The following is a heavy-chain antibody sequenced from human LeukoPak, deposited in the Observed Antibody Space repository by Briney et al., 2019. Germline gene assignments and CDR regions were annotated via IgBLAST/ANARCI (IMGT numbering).Heavy chain of an antibody. CDR1: GYTFTGYY. J-gene: IGHJ3*02. D-gene: IGHD3-10*01. Sequence: ASVRVSCKASGYTFTGYYMHWVRQAPGQGLEWMGWINPNSGGTNYAQKFQGRVTMTRDKSIRTAYMELSRLTSDDTAVYYCARNIWFGESADAFDIWGQGTMVTVSS. V-gene: IGHV1-2*02. CDR2: INPNSGGT. CDR3: ARNIWFGESADAFDI.